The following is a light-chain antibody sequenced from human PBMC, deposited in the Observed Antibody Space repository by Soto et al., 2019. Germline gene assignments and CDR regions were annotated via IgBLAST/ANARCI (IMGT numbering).Light chain of an antibody. CDR3: QQYGSSPPAT. CDR2: GAS. Sequence: EIVLTQSPATLSLSPGERATLSCRASQSVSSSYLAWYQQKPGQAPRLLIYGASSRATGIPDRFSGSGSGTDFTLTISRLEPEDFAVYYCQQYGSSPPATFGQGTRWISN. J-gene: IGKJ1*01. CDR1: QSVSSSY. V-gene: IGKV3-20*01.